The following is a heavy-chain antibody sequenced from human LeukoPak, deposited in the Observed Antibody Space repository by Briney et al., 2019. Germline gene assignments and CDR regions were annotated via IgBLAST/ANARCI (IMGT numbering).Heavy chain of an antibody. CDR2: IYYSGST. CDR3: ARAPFLVRGVTRTPFVY. CDR1: GGSISSSSYY. J-gene: IGHJ4*02. V-gene: IGHV4-39*07. D-gene: IGHD3-10*01. Sequence: SETLSLTCTVSGGSISSSSYYWGWVRQPPGKGLEWIGSIYYSGSTYYNPSLKSRVTISVDTSKNQFSLKLSSVTAADTAVYYCARAPFLVRGVTRTPFVYWGQGTLVTVSS.